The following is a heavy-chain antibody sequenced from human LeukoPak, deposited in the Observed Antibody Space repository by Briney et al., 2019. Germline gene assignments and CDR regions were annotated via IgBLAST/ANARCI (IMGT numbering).Heavy chain of an antibody. V-gene: IGHV3-53*01. CDR3: ARDRYYDSSPLTFDI. D-gene: IGHD3-22*01. J-gene: IGHJ3*02. CDR2: IYSGGST. CDR1: GFTVSSNY. Sequence: GGSLRLSCAASGFTVSSNYMSWVRQAPGKGLEWVSVIYSGGSTYYADSVKGRFTISRDNSKNTLYLQMNSLRAEDTAVYYCARDRYYDSSPLTFDIWGQGTMVTVSS.